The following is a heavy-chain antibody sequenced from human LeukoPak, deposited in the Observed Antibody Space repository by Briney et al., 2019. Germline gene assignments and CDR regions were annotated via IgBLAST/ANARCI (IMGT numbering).Heavy chain of an antibody. V-gene: IGHV4-31*03. CDR2: IYYSGST. CDR3: ARGRVAAPYYYYYGMDV. CDR1: GGSISSGGYY. J-gene: IGHJ6*02. D-gene: IGHD6-13*01. Sequence: SETLSLTCTVSGGSISSGGYYWSWIRQHPGKGLEWIGYIYYSGSTYYNPSLKSRVTISVDTSKNQFSLKLSSVTAADTAVYYCARGRVAAPYYYYYGMDVWGQGTTVTVSS.